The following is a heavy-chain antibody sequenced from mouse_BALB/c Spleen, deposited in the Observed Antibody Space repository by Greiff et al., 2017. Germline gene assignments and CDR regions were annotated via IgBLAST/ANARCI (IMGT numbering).Heavy chain of an antibody. D-gene: IGHD1-1*01. CDR1: GYTFSSYW. CDR2: ILPGSGST. Sequence: QVQLKQSGAELMKPGASVKISCKATGYTFSSYWIEWVKQRPGHGLEWIGEILPGSGSTNYNEKFKGKATLTADKSSSTAYMQLSSLTSDDSAVYFCASRGGSSFFDYWGQGTTLTVSS. V-gene: IGHV1-9*01. CDR3: ASRGGSSFFDY. J-gene: IGHJ2*01.